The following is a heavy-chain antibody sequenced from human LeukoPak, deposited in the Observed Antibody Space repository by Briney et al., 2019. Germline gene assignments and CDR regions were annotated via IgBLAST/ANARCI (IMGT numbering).Heavy chain of an antibody. CDR2: IYPGDSDS. CDR1: GYSFASYW. V-gene: IGHV5-51*01. D-gene: IGHD2-2*01. J-gene: IGHJ3*02. CDR3: ARHQWITSFPRGAFDI. Sequence: GESLKISCKGSGYSFASYWIGGVRQMPGKGLEWMGIIYPGDSDSRSSPSFQGQVTISADNSISTAYLQWSSLKASDTAMYYCARHQWITSFPRGAFDIWGQGTMVTVSS.